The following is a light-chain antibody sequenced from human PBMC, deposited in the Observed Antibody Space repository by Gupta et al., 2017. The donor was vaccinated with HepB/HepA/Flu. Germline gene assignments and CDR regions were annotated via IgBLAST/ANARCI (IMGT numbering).Light chain of an antibody. Sequence: SYVLTQPPSVSVAPGKTANITCGGNNIGGKSVHWYQQKPGQAPVLVVYDDSDRPSGIPERFSGSNSGNTATLTINGVEAGDEADYYCQVWDSTSDHVFGTGTKVTVL. J-gene: IGLJ1*01. CDR3: QVWDSTSDHV. V-gene: IGLV3-21*03. CDR1: NIGGKS. CDR2: DDS.